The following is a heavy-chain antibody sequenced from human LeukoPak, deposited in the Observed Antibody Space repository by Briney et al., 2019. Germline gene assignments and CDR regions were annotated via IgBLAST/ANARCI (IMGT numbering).Heavy chain of an antibody. CDR3: ARGRTVAGTRGFDY. CDR2: ISSSGSTI. J-gene: IGHJ4*02. D-gene: IGHD6-19*01. Sequence: GGSLRLSCAASGFTFSSYEMNWVRQAPGKGLEWVSYISSSGSTIYYAGSVKGRFTISRDNAKNSLYLQMNSLRAEDTAVYYCARGRTVAGTRGFDYWGQGTLVTVSS. CDR1: GFTFSSYE. V-gene: IGHV3-48*03.